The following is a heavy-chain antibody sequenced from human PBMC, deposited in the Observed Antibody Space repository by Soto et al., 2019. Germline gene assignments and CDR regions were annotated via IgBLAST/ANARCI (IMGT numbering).Heavy chain of an antibody. CDR2: IYHSGST. CDR3: ARAMTTVTTIDY. Sequence: QLQLQESGSGLVKPSQTLSITCAVSGGSISSGGYSWSWIRQPPGKGLEWIGYIYHSGSTYYNPSLKSRVTISVDRSKNQFSLKLSSVTAADTAVYYCARAMTTVTTIDYWGQGTLVTVSS. J-gene: IGHJ4*02. CDR1: GGSISSGGYS. V-gene: IGHV4-30-2*01. D-gene: IGHD4-17*01.